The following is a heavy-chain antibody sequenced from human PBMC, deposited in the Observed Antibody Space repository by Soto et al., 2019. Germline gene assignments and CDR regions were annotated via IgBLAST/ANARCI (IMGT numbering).Heavy chain of an antibody. Sequence: GGSLRLSCAASGFTFSRYALSWVRQAPGRGLEWVSAISAAGDNTYYADSVKGRFTISRDNSKNTLYLQMNSLRAEDAALYYCAKAPQDIWYYSLYGMDDWGQGTTVTVSS. CDR1: GFTFSRYA. D-gene: IGHD2-21*01. CDR2: ISAAGDNT. CDR3: AKAPQDIWYYSLYGMDD. V-gene: IGHV3-23*01. J-gene: IGHJ6*02.